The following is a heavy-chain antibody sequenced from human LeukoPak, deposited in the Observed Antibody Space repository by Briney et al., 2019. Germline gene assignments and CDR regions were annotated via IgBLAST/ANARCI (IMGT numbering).Heavy chain of an antibody. CDR2: MSVYTGNT. CDR3: ARGKKGIAAPGTGDYYYIDV. D-gene: IGHD6-13*01. CDR1: GYNFISYG. V-gene: IGHV1-18*01. J-gene: IGHJ6*03. Sequence: ASVKVSCKASGYNFISYGISWVRQAPGQGLEWMGWMSVYTGNTNYAPKFRGRVTLTTDTSTSTAYMEVRGLRSDDTAIYYCARGKKGIAAPGTGDYYYIDVWGKGTTVTVSS.